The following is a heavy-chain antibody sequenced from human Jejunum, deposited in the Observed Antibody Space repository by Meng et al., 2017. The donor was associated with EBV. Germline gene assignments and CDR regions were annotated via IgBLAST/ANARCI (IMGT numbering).Heavy chain of an antibody. CDR1: GYTFTSSG. Sequence: QVLLGQSGSELKKPGASVKVSCKASGYTFTSSGINWVRQAPGQGLEWMGWINTNTGYPTYAQDFTGRFVFSLDTSVSTAYLQITSLSTEDNAVYYCARVRPGGGWFDPWGQGTLVTVSS. CDR2: INTNTGYP. V-gene: IGHV7-4-1*02. CDR3: ARVRPGGGWFDP. D-gene: IGHD2-8*02. J-gene: IGHJ5*02.